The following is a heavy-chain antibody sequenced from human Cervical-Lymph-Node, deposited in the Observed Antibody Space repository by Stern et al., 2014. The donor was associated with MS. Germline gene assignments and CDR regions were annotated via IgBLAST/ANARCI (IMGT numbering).Heavy chain of an antibody. CDR3: ARGDQSNYYYHFGFDV. CDR1: GYTFNSFD. V-gene: IGHV1-8*01. D-gene: IGHD4-11*01. CDR2: MNPTSAKT. J-gene: IGHJ6*02. Sequence: VQLLESGPAVKKPGASVRLSCKASGYTFNSFDISWVRQAPGQGLEWMGWMNPTSAKTGYAQKFQGRVTMTRNNSISTAYMELTSLRSEDTAVYYCARGDQSNYYYHFGFDVWGQGTTVTVSS.